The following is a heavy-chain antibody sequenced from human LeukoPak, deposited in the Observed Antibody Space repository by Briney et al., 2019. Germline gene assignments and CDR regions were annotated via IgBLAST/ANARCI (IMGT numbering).Heavy chain of an antibody. V-gene: IGHV1-69*04. J-gene: IGHJ1*01. D-gene: IGHD3-22*01. CDR3: ASAYDSSAEYFQH. CDR1: GGTFSSYA. CDR2: IIPILGIA. Sequence: ASVKVSCKASGGTFSSYAISWVRQAPGQGLEWMGRIIPILGIANYAQKFQGRVTITADKSTSTAYMELSSLRSEDTAVYYCASAYDSSAEYFQHWGQGTLVTVSS.